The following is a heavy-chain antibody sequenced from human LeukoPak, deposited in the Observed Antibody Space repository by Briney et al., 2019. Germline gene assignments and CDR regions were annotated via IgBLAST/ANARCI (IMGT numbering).Heavy chain of an antibody. V-gene: IGHV4-61*05. CDR2: IYYSGST. J-gene: IGHJ4*02. CDR3: ARTDYGGARFDY. CDR1: GGSISSSSYY. Sequence: SETLSLTCTVSGGSISSSSYYWGWIRQPPGKGLEWIGYIYYSGSTNYNPSLKSRVTISVDTSKNQFSLKLSSVTAADTAVYYCARTDYGGARFDYWGQGTLVTVSS. D-gene: IGHD4-23*01.